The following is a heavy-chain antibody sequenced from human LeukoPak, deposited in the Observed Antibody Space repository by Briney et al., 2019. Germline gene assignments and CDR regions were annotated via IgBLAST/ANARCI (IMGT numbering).Heavy chain of an antibody. CDR3: ARVSSSWLVDY. D-gene: IGHD6-13*01. J-gene: IGHJ4*02. V-gene: IGHV3-48*03. CDR2: ISSSGSTI. CDR1: GFTFSSYE. Sequence: PGGSLRLSCAASGFTFSSYEMNWVRQAPGKGLEWVPYISSSGSTIYYADSVKGRFTISRDNAKNSLYLQMNSLRAEDTAVYYCARVSSSWLVDYWGQGTLVTVSS.